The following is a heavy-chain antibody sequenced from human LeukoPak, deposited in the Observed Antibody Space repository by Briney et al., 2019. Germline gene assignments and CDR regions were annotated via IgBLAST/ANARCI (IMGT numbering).Heavy chain of an antibody. CDR3: ARDNLRFLEWLGDAFDI. Sequence: SVKVSCKASGGTFSSYAISWVRQAPGQGLEWMVRIIPIFGTANYAQKFQGRVTITTDESTSTAYMELSSLRSEDTAVYYCARDNLRFLEWLGDAFDIWGQGTMVTVSS. CDR2: IIPIFGTA. J-gene: IGHJ3*02. CDR1: GGTFSSYA. D-gene: IGHD3-3*01. V-gene: IGHV1-69*05.